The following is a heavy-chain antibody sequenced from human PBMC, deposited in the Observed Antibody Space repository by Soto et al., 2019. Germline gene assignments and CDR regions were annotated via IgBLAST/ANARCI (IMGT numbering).Heavy chain of an antibody. CDR3: AREVSPNSRGWYTVLVRWFDP. CDR2: ISYSGST. Sequence: QVQLQESGPGLVKPSQTLSLTCTVSGGSINSGDYYWSWVRQLPGEGLEWIGFISYSGSTYYNPSLESRVTISLDTSKNQFSLELNSVTAADSAVYYCAREVSPNSRGWYTVLVRWFDPWGQGTRVTVSS. V-gene: IGHV4-31*03. J-gene: IGHJ5*02. CDR1: GGSINSGDYY. D-gene: IGHD6-19*01.